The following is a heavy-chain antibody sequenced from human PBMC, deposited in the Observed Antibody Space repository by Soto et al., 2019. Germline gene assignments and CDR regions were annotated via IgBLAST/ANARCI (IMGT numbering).Heavy chain of an antibody. CDR1: GYTFIAYA. CDR3: XRXXXXXXXXXXXXXAXDX. V-gene: IGHV1-3*01. J-gene: IGHJ3*02. CDR2: INAGNGNT. Sequence: QVQVVQSGAEVKKPGASVKVSCKASGYTFIAYAMHWVRQAPGQRLEWMGWINAGNGNTKYSQKFRGRVTITRDTYASTAYMELSSLTSEDTAXXXXXRXXXXXXXXXXXXXAXDXWGRGTMVAVSS.